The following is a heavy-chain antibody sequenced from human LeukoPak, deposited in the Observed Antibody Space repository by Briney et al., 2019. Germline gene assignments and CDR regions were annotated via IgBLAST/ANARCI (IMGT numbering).Heavy chain of an antibody. V-gene: IGHV3-53*01. Sequence: GGSLRLSCAASGFTVSTNYMTWVRQAPGRGLEWVSVIYSGGSTYYADSVKGRFTISRDNSKNTLYLQMNSLRAEDTAVYYCARVPYGGSSGSWGQGTLVTVSS. D-gene: IGHD2-15*01. CDR1: GFTVSTNY. CDR2: IYSGGST. J-gene: IGHJ5*02. CDR3: ARVPYGGSSGS.